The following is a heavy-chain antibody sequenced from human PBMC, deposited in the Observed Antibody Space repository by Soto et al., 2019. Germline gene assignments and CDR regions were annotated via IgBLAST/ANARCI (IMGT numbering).Heavy chain of an antibody. Sequence: GASVKVSCKASGYTFTGYYMHWVRQAPGQGLEWMGWINPNSGGTNYAQKFQGRVTMTRDTSISTAYMELSRLRSDDTAVYYCARGGGEMATIIAFYYYGMDVWGQGTTVTVSS. CDR2: INPNSGGT. V-gene: IGHV1-2*02. CDR3: ARGGGEMATIIAFYYYGMDV. CDR1: GYTFTGYY. D-gene: IGHD5-12*01. J-gene: IGHJ6*02.